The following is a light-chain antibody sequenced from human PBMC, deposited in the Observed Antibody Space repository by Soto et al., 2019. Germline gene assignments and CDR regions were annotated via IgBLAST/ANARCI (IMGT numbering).Light chain of an antibody. Sequence: QSALTQPASVSGSPGQSITISCTGTSSDLAIYNYVSWYQQQPGKAPQLMIYQVTNRPSGVSNRFSGSRSVNTASLTISGLQAEDEADYFCSSYTDRSNYVFGTGTKLTVL. J-gene: IGLJ1*01. CDR2: QVT. CDR1: SSDLAIYNY. CDR3: SSYTDRSNYV. V-gene: IGLV2-14*01.